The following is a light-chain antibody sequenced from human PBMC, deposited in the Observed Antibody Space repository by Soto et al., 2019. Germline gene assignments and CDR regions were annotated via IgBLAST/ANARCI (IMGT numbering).Light chain of an antibody. V-gene: IGKV3-20*01. J-gene: IGKJ5*01. Sequence: EIVLTQSPGTLSLSPGERATLSCRASQSVSSSYLAWYQQKPGQAPRLLIYGVSSRATGIPDRFSGSGSGKNFPLTIRSLGLEVFAVYYCQHYVTSPPTPLGQGTRLEIK. CDR2: GVS. CDR3: QHYVTSPPTP. CDR1: QSVSSSY.